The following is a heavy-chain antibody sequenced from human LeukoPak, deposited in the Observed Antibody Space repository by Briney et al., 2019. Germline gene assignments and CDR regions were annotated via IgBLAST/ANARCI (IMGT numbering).Heavy chain of an antibody. D-gene: IGHD1-26*01. CDR1: GFTFSSYS. Sequence: GGSLRLSCVASGFTFSSYSMNWVRQAPGKGLEWVSSITRSSYIYYADSVKGRFTISRDNSKNTLYLQMNSLRAEDTAVYYCAKKYSTGLDPWGQGTLVTVSS. J-gene: IGHJ5*02. V-gene: IGHV3-21*04. CDR3: AKKYSTGLDP. CDR2: ITRSSYI.